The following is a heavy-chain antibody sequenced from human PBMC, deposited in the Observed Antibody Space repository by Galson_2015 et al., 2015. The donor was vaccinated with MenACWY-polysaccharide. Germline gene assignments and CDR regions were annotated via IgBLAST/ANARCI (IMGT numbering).Heavy chain of an antibody. Sequence: LSLTCTVSGASISNYYWTWIRQPAGKGLEWIGRVYASGSTNSNPSLKSRLTMSVDTSKNQFSLGLSSVTAADTAIYYCTRDRGGQWPRYSMDVWGQGTTVTVSS. V-gene: IGHV4-4*07. D-gene: IGHD6-19*01. J-gene: IGHJ6*02. CDR3: TRDRGGQWPRYSMDV. CDR1: GASISNYY. CDR2: VYASGST.